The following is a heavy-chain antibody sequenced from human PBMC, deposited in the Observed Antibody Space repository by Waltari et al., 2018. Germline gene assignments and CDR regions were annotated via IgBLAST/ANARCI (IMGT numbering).Heavy chain of an antibody. CDR2: ISGYNVNT. CDR1: LYNFPNYG. V-gene: IGHV1-18*04. Sequence: QVQLVQSGAEVKKPGASVKVSCKGSLYNFPNYGVSWVRQAPGQGLEWMGWISGYNVNTKDAQKVQGRVTMTTDTSTSTAYLELRSLKSDDAAVYYCAGSTSPLGYYYYGMDVWGQGTTVTVSS. D-gene: IGHD1-26*01. J-gene: IGHJ6*02. CDR3: AGSTSPLGYYYYGMDV.